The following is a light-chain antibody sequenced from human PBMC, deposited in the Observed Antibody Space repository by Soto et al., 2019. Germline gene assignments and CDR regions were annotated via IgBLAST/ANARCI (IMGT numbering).Light chain of an antibody. CDR1: QSVSGF. J-gene: IGKJ5*01. CDR2: DTS. V-gene: IGKV3-11*01. Sequence: EVVWTQSPAPLSLSPGERATLSCSADQSVSGFLGWYQQKLGRAPRLLIHDTSNRATGVPARFSGSGSGTDFTLTISSLQPEDFGVYYCQQRGSSPPTFGQGTRLEIK. CDR3: QQRGSSPPT.